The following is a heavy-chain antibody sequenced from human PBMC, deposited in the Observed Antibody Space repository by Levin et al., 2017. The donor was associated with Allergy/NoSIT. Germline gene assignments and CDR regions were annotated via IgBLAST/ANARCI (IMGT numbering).Heavy chain of an antibody. CDR3: VRAQECTSSICSGKGYYYYGMDV. CDR1: GFTFRSYT. Sequence: MTGGSLRLSCADSGFTFRSYTMNWVRQAPGKGLEWVASISRFEKIYYADSVRGRFTISRDNAENSLYLHMNSLRVDDTAVYYCVRAQECTSSICSGKGYYYYGMDVWGQGTTVTVSS. CDR2: ISRFEKI. D-gene: IGHD2-2*01. V-gene: IGHV3-69-1*02. J-gene: IGHJ6*02.